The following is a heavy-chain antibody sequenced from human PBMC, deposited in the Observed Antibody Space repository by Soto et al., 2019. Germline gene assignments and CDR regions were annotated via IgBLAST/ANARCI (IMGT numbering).Heavy chain of an antibody. CDR1: NDSINSYY. D-gene: IGHD3-16*01. V-gene: IGHV4-59*01. CDR2: SYFSGGT. CDR3: VRELSRGWFDP. J-gene: IGHJ5*02. Sequence: PSETLSLTCTVSNDSINSYYLGWIRQPPGKGLEWIGYSYFSGGTDYNPSLKGRVTISVDRSRNQFSLKLTSVTAADTAVYYCVRELSRGWFDPWGQGTLVTVYS.